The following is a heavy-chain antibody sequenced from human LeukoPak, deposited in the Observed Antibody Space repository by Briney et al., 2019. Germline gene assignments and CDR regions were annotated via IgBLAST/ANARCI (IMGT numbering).Heavy chain of an antibody. J-gene: IGHJ2*01. CDR1: GGSISSYY. CDR3: ARTVCSRGVGYFDP. CDR2: IYYSGST. V-gene: IGHV4-59*01. D-gene: IGHD3-10*01. Sequence: SETLSLTCTVSGGSISSYYWSWLRQPPGKGLEWIGYIYYSGSTNYRPSLKSRLTISVGTSKNQFSLKLSSVTAADKAVYFYARTVCSRGVGYFDPWGRGTLVTVSS.